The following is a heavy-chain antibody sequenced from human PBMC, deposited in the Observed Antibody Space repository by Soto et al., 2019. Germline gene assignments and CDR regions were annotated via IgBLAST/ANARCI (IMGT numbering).Heavy chain of an antibody. Sequence: SVKVSCKASGGTFSSYAISWVRQAPGQGLEWMGGIIPIFGTANYAQKFQGRVTITADKSTSTAYMGLSSLRSEDTAVYYCARTGDCSSTSCPYYYYYYGMDVWGQGTTVTVSS. CDR1: GGTFSSYA. CDR3: ARTGDCSSTSCPYYYYYYGMDV. V-gene: IGHV1-69*06. D-gene: IGHD2-2*01. CDR2: IIPIFGTA. J-gene: IGHJ6*02.